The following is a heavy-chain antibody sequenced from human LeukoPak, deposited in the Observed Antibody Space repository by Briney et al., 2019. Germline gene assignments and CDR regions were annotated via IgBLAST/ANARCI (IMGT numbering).Heavy chain of an antibody. CDR3: ARDLVAAAPHYDAFDI. Sequence: PSETLSLTCAVYGGSFSGYYWSWIRQPPGKGLEWIGYIYYSGSTNYNPSLKSRVTISVDTSKNQFSLKLSSVTAADTAVYYCARDLVAAAPHYDAFDIWGQGTMVTVFS. J-gene: IGHJ3*02. CDR2: IYYSGST. D-gene: IGHD6-13*01. CDR1: GGSFSGYY. V-gene: IGHV4-59*01.